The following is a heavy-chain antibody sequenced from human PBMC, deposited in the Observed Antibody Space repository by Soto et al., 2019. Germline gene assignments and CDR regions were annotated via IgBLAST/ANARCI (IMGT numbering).Heavy chain of an antibody. CDR3: ARDSEGDFDY. Sequence: QLQLQESGSGLVKPSQTLSLTCAVSGGSISSGGYSWSWIRQPPGKGLEWIGYIYHSGSTYYNPSLKXXVXIXXDRSKNHFSLKLSSVTAADTAVYYCARDSEGDFDYWGQGTLVTVSS. V-gene: IGHV4-30-2*01. CDR2: IYHSGST. CDR1: GGSISSGGYS. J-gene: IGHJ4*02.